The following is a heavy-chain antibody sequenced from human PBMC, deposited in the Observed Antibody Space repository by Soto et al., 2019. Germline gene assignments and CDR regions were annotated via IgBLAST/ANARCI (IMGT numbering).Heavy chain of an antibody. CDR1: GRTFRSYA. J-gene: IGHJ4*02. CDR2: ISGGGAGT. Sequence: GGSLRLSCVVSGRTFRSYAMSWVRQAPGKGLEWVSGISGGGAGTYYADSVKGRFTISRDPPTTTLFLYMYSLGAEDTAIYYCAKGRKPDHDDGLCAFDSWGQGVLVTVSS. V-gene: IGHV3-23*01. CDR3: AKGRKPDHDDGLCAFDS. D-gene: IGHD3-3*01.